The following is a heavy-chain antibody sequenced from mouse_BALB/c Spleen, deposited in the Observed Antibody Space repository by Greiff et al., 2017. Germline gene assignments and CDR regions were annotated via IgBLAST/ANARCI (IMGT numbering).Heavy chain of an antibody. CDR1: GYTFTSYV. J-gene: IGHJ4*01. CDR3: ARLLLQVYAMDY. Sequence: EVQVVESGPELVKPGASVKMSCKASGYTFTSYVMHWVKQKPGQGLEWIGYINPYNDGTKYNEKFKGKATLTSDKSSSTAYMELSSLTSEDSAVYYCARLLLQVYAMDYWGQGTSVTVSS. D-gene: IGHD1-1*01. CDR2: INPYNDGT. V-gene: IGHV1-14*01.